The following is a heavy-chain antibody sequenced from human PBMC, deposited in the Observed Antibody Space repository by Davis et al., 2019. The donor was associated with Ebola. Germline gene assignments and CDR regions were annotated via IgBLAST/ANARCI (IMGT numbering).Heavy chain of an antibody. Sequence: GESLKISCAASFFSFPTSCMHWVRQAPGKGLEWVAVISYDGSNKYYADSVKGRFTISRDNSKNTLYLQMNSLRAEDTAVYYCAKVEFGIQGYWGQGTLVTVST. V-gene: IGHV3-30*18. D-gene: IGHD2-21*01. CDR1: FFSFPTSC. CDR2: ISYDGSNK. CDR3: AKVEFGIQGY. J-gene: IGHJ4*02.